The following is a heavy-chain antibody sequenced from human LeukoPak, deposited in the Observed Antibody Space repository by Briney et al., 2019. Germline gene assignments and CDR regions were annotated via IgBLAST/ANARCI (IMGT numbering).Heavy chain of an antibody. D-gene: IGHD6-13*01. V-gene: IGHV1-2*02. J-gene: IGHJ6*02. Sequence: ASVKVSCKASGYTFTGYYMHWVRQAPGQGLEWMGWINPNSGGTNYAQKFQGRVTMTRDTSISTAYMELSRLRSDDTAVYYCATTAAGNKEYHYYYGTDVWGQGTTVTVSS. CDR2: INPNSGGT. CDR1: GYTFTGYY. CDR3: ATTAAGNKEYHYYYGTDV.